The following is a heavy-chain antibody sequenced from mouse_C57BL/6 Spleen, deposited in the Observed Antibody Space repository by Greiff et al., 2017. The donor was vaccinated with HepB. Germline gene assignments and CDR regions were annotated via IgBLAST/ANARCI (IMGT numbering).Heavy chain of an antibody. CDR1: GYTFTSYW. Sequence: QVQLQQPGAELVKPGASVKMSCKASGYTFTSYWITWVKQRPGQGLEWIGDIYPGSGSTNYNEKFKSKATLTVDTSSSTAYMQLISLTSADFAVYYCARYGNYRYFDVWGAGTTVTVSS. CDR2: IYPGSGST. J-gene: IGHJ1*01. V-gene: IGHV1-55*01. D-gene: IGHD2-1*01. CDR3: ARYGNYRYFDV.